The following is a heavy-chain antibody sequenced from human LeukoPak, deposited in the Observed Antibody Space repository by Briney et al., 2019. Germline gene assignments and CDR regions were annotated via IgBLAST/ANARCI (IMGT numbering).Heavy chain of an antibody. V-gene: IGHV3-9*01. Sequence: GGSLRLSCAASGFTFDDYAMHWVRQAPGKGLEWVSGISWNSGSIGYADSVKGRFTISRDNAKNSLYLQMNSLRAEDTALYYCAKAEGYWGQGTLVTVSS. CDR1: GFTFDDYA. CDR2: ISWNSGSI. CDR3: AKAEGY. J-gene: IGHJ4*02.